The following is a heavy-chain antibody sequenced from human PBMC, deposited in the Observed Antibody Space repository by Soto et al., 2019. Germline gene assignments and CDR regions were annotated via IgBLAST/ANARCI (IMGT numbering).Heavy chain of an antibody. Sequence: SQTLSLTCAISGDSVSSNSAAWNWIRQSPSRGLEWLGRTYYRSKWYNDYAVSVKSRITINPDTSKNQFSLQLNSVTPEDTAVYYCARFYDFWSGYYSRYYYGMDVWGQGTTVTVSS. CDR1: GDSVSSNSAA. D-gene: IGHD3-3*01. J-gene: IGHJ6*02. CDR2: TYYRSKWYN. CDR3: ARFYDFWSGYYSRYYYGMDV. V-gene: IGHV6-1*01.